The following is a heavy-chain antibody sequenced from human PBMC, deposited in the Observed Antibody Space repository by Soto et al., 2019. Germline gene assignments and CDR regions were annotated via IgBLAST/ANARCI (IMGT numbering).Heavy chain of an antibody. J-gene: IGHJ6*02. CDR2: INAGNGNT. CDR1: GYIFSHYA. V-gene: IGHV1-3*01. D-gene: IGHD2-2*01. Sequence: GASVKVSCKASGYIFSHYAMHWVRQAPGQRLEWMGWINAGNGNTKYSQKFQGRVTITRDTSASTAYMELSSLRSEDTAVYYCASSYCISTSCPPYYGMDVWGQGTTVTVSS. CDR3: ASSYCISTSCPPYYGMDV.